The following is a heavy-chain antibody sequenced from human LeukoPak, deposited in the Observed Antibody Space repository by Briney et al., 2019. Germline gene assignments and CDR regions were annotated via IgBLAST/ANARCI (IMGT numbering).Heavy chain of an antibody. Sequence: GESLRISCKGSGYSFTSYWIGWVRQMPGKGLEWMGIIYPGDSDTRYSPSFQGQVTISADKSISTAYLQWSSLKASDTAMYYCARLITMVRGVIDPWGQGTLVTVSS. V-gene: IGHV5-51*01. CDR1: GYSFTSYW. J-gene: IGHJ5*02. D-gene: IGHD3-10*01. CDR2: IYPGDSDT. CDR3: ARLITMVRGVIDP.